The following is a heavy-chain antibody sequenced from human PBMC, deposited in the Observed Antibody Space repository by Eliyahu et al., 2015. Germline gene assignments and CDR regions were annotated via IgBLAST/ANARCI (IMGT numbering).Heavy chain of an antibody. CDR3: ARTGRYSYGKTFDY. CDR1: GGSFSGYY. CDR2: INHSGST. D-gene: IGHD5-18*01. V-gene: IGHV4-34*01. Sequence: QVQLQQWGAGLLKPSETLSLTCAVYGGSFSGYYWSWIRQPPGKGLEWIGEINHSGSTNYNPSLKSRVTISVDTSKNQFSLKLSSVTAADTAVYYCARTGRYSYGKTFDYWGQGTLVTVSS. J-gene: IGHJ4*02.